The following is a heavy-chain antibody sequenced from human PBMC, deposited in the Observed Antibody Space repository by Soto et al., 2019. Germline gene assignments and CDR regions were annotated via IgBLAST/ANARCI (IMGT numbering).Heavy chain of an antibody. V-gene: IGHV4-34*01. CDR2: INHSGST. J-gene: IGHJ6*03. Sequence: PSETLSLTCAVYGGSFSGYYWSWIRQPPGKGLEWIGEINHSGSTNYNPSLKSRVTISVDTSKNQFSLKLSSVTAADTAVYYCARGYSSSFYEGEPIRLRDYYYYMDVWGKGTTVTVSS. CDR1: GGSFSGYY. D-gene: IGHD6-6*01. CDR3: ARGYSSSFYEGEPIRLRDYYYYMDV.